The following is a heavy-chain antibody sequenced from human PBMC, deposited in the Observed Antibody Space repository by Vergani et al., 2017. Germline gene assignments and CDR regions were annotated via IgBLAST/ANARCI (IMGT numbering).Heavy chain of an antibody. CDR3: ARVNYYGSGTYVDP. J-gene: IGHJ5*02. Sequence: ELQLVDSGGGLVQPGGSLRLSCAASGSTVIGNYMTWVRQAPGKGLEWVSHIYSGDETYYEDSVKGLVTISRDTSKNTLHLQINNLRVEDTAVYYCARVNYYGSGTYVDPWGQGTLVTVSS. CDR1: GSTVIGNY. D-gene: IGHD3-10*01. CDR2: IYSGDET. V-gene: IGHV3-66*02.